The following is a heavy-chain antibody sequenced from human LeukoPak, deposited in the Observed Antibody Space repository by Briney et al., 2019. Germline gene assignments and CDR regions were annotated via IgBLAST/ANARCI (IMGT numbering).Heavy chain of an antibody. CDR1: GGSISNYY. CDR2: IYYSGST. D-gene: IGHD6-6*01. J-gene: IGHJ4*02. V-gene: IGHV4-59*08. Sequence: PSETLSLTCTVSGGSISNYYWSWIRQPPGKGLEWIGYIYYSGSTNYNPSLKSRVTISVDTSKNQFSLKLSSVTAADTAVYYCARHSSSSLSYLYYFDYWGQGTLVTVSS. CDR3: ARHSSSSLSYLYYFDY.